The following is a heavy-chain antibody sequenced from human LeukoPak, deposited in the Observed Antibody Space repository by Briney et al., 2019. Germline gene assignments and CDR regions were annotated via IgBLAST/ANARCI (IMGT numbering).Heavy chain of an antibody. V-gene: IGHV3-9*01. CDR3: AKEYYYDSSGPLDV. Sequence: PGRSLRLSCAASGFTFDDYAMHWVRQAPGKGLEWVSGISWNSGSIGYADSVKGRFTISRDNAKNSLYLQMNSLRAEDTALYYCAKEYYYDSSGPLDVWGQGTTVTVSS. J-gene: IGHJ6*02. CDR2: ISWNSGSI. D-gene: IGHD3-22*01. CDR1: GFTFDDYA.